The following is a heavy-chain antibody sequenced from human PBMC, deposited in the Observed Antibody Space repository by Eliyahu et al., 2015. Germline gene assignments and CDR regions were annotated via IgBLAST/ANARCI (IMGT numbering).Heavy chain of an antibody. D-gene: IGHD2-2*01. Sequence: QLQLQESGXGLVKPSETLSXTCTVSXGSIXSSXXYWXWXRXXPGKGLEWIGSIYYSGSTYYNPSLKSRVTISVDTSKNQFSLKLSSVTAADTAVYYCARPACSSTSCYYPGEKHFQHWGQGTLVTVSS. CDR2: IYYSGST. CDR3: ARPACSSTSCYYPGEKHFQH. V-gene: IGHV4-39*01. J-gene: IGHJ1*01. CDR1: XGSIXSSXXY.